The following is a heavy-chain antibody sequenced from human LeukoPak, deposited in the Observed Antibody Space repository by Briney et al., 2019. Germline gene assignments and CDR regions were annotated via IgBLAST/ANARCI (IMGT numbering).Heavy chain of an antibody. CDR2: ISGSGGST. V-gene: IGHV3-23*01. CDR3: AEGIAAAARSAFDI. Sequence: GGSLRLSCAASGFTFTRYSMNWVRQAPGKGLEWVSAISGSGGSTYYADSVKGRFTISRDNSKNTLYLQMNSLRAEDTAVYYCAEGIAAAARSAFDIWGQGTMVTVSS. D-gene: IGHD6-13*01. CDR1: GFTFTRYS. J-gene: IGHJ3*02.